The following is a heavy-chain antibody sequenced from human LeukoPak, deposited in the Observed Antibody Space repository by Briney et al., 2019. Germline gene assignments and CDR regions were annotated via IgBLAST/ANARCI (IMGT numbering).Heavy chain of an antibody. Sequence: SQTLSLTCTVSGGSISSGGYYWSWIRQHPGKGLEWIGYIYYSGSTSYNPSLKSRVIISVDTSKNQFSLRLNSVTAADTAVYYCARVYTNSWYRGSLNFDYWGQGTRVTVSS. CDR1: GGSISSGGYY. V-gene: IGHV4-31*03. CDR2: IYYSGST. CDR3: ARVYTNSWYRGSLNFDY. D-gene: IGHD6-13*01. J-gene: IGHJ4*02.